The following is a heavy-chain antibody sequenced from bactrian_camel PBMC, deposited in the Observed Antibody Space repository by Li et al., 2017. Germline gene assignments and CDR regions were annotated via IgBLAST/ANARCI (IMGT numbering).Heavy chain of an antibody. CDR2: IDSDGDT. D-gene: IGHD7*01. CDR3: AATPGLVAGLRDAEWNY. V-gene: IGHV3S6*01. Sequence: HVQLVESGGGSVQAGGSLRLSCAARGYTYDTYCMGWFRRPPGKECEGIAVIDSDGDTAYADSVKGRFTISKDSAKNTLYLQMIGLKPEGTAICYCAATPGLVAGLRDAEWNYWGQGTQVTVS. CDR1: GYTYDTYC. J-gene: IGHJ4*01.